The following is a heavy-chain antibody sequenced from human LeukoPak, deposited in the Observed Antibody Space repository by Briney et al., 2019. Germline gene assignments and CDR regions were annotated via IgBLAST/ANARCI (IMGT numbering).Heavy chain of an antibody. D-gene: IGHD4-11*01. J-gene: IGHJ4*02. CDR1: GFTFSSYD. V-gene: IGHV3-30*19. Sequence: PGGSLRLSCAASGFTFSSYDMHWVRQAPGKGLEWVALIPWHGNNPYYADSVQGRFTISRDSSRNTLYLQMNSLRTEDTAEYYCARLASTVTSPLDYWGQGTLVTVSS. CDR3: ARLASTVTSPLDY. CDR2: IPWHGNNP.